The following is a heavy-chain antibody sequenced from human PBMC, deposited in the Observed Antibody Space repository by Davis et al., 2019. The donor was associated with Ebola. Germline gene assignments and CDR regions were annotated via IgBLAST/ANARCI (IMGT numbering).Heavy chain of an antibody. J-gene: IGHJ6*04. CDR3: ARRRYCSGATCYSGARHYAMDV. V-gene: IGHV1-8*02. CDR2: INPNDGRT. CDR1: GGTFTSYS. D-gene: IGHD2-15*01. Sequence: AASVKVSCKASGGTFTSYSISWMRHAPGQGLEWMGMINPNDGRTIYAQKFQGRVTMTRNTSITTAYMELSSLRSEDTAVYFCARRRYCSGATCYSGARHYAMDVWGKGTTVTVSS.